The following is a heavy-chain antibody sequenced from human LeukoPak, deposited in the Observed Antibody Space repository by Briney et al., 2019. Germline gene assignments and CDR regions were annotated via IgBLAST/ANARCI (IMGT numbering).Heavy chain of an antibody. CDR1: GFTFSSYW. D-gene: IGHD1-26*01. J-gene: IGHJ4*02. Sequence: GGSLRLSCAASGFTFSSYWMHWVRQAPGKGLVWVSRINSDGSSTSYADSVKGRFTISRDNAKNTLYLQMNILRAEDTAVYYCARVVGAYYFDYWGQGTLVTVSS. CDR2: INSDGSST. V-gene: IGHV3-74*01. CDR3: ARVVGAYYFDY.